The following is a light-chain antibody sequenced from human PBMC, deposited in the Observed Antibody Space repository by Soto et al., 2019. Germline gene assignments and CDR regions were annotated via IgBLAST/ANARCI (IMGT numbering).Light chain of an antibody. J-gene: IGLJ2*01. CDR2: GNS. CDR1: SSNIGAGYD. Sequence: QSVLTQPPSVSGAPGQRVTISCTGSSSNIGAGYDVHWYQQLPGTAPKLLIYGNSNRPSGVPDRFSGSKSGTSASLAITGLKPEDEADYYRQSYDSSRSVVSAGGTQLTVL. CDR3: QSYDSSRSVV. V-gene: IGLV1-40*01.